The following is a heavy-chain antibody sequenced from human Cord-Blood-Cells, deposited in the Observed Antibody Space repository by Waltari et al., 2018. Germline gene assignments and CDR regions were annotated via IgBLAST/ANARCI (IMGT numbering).Heavy chain of an antibody. J-gene: IGHJ3*02. V-gene: IGHV3-30*18. CDR3: AKDQAAAAGTAFDI. D-gene: IGHD6-13*01. Sequence: QVQLVESGGGVVQPGRSLRLSCAASGFTFSSYGMHWVRPAPGKGLEWVAVISYDGSNKYYADSVKGRFTISRDNSKNTLYLQMNSLRAEDTAVYYCAKDQAAAAGTAFDIWGQGTMVTVSS. CDR2: ISYDGSNK. CDR1: GFTFSSYG.